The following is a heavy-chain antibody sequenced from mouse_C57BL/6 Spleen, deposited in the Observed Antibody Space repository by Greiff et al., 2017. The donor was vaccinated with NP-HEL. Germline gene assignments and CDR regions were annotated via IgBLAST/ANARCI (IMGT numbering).Heavy chain of an antibody. CDR3: ARDRKAPGFAY. CDR1: GYTFTSYW. D-gene: IGHD2-14*01. J-gene: IGHJ3*01. V-gene: IGHV1-64*01. Sequence: QVQLQQPGAELVKPGASVKLSCKASGYTFTSYWMHWVKQRPGQGLEWIGMIHSNSGSTNYNEKFKSKATLTVDKSSSTASMQLRSLKSEDSAGYYCARDRKAPGFAYRGQGTLVTVSA. CDR2: IHSNSGST.